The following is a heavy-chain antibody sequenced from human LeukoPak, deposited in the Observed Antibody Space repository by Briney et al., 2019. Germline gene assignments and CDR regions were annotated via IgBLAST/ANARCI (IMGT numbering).Heavy chain of an antibody. CDR2: IYHAGTT. CDR1: SASISSSNW. D-gene: IGHD2-2*01. J-gene: IGHJ4*02. CDR3: LRIYCSSTSCHYFDY. V-gene: IGHV4-4*02. Sequence: PSGTLSLTCAVSSASISSSNWWSWARQPPGKGLEWIGEIYHAGTTNYNPSLKSRVTISVDNSRNQFSLKLTSVTAADTAVYFCLRIYCSSTSCHYFDYWGQGTLVTVSS.